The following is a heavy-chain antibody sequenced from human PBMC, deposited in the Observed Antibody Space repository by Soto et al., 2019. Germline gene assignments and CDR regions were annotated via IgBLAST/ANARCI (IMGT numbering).Heavy chain of an antibody. CDR3: AKAKPRGSGDIVVVPAAGYYYMDV. CDR1: GFTFSSYA. J-gene: IGHJ6*03. D-gene: IGHD2-2*01. Sequence: EVQLLESGGGLVQPGGSLRLSCAASGFTFSSYAMSWVRQAPGKGMEWVSAISGSAGSTYYADSVKGRFTISRDNSKNTLYLQMNSLRAEDTAVYYCAKAKPRGSGDIVVVPAAGYYYMDVWDKGTTVTVSS. V-gene: IGHV3-23*01. CDR2: ISGSAGST.